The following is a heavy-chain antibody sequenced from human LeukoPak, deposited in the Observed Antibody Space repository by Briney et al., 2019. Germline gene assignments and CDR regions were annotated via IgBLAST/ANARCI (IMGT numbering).Heavy chain of an antibody. CDR2: MYSGGST. CDR3: ARDVGGWDHAAFDV. Sequence: QTGGSLRLSCAASGFTVSSNYMSWVRQAPGKGLEWVSVMYSGGSTYYADSVKGRFTISRDNSKNTLYLQMNSLRAEDTAVYYCARDVGGWDHAAFDVWGQGTMVTVSS. V-gene: IGHV3-66*01. CDR1: GFTVSSNY. J-gene: IGHJ3*01. D-gene: IGHD6-19*01.